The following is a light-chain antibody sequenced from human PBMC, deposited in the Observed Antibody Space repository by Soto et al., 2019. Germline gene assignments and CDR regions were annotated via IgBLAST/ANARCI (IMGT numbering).Light chain of an antibody. CDR3: QQRSNWPIT. CDR1: QSVSSY. V-gene: IGKV3-11*01. J-gene: IGKJ3*01. CDR2: DAS. Sequence: EIVLTQSPATLSLSPGERATLSCRASQSVSSYLAWYQQKPGQAPRLLIYDASNRATGIPARFSGSGSGTDFTLTISGLEPEDFAVYSCQQRSNWPITFGPGTKVDIK.